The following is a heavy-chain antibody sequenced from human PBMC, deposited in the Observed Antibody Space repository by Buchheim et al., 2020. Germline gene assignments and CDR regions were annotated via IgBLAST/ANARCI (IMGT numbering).Heavy chain of an antibody. Sequence: EVQLVESGGGLVQPGRSLRLSCTASGFTFGDYAMSWVRQAPGKGLEWVGFIRSKAYGGTTEYAASVKGRFTISRDESKSIAYLQMNSLKTEDTAVYYCTRDRGWKDIVVVPAAYYYYGMDVWGQGTT. CDR2: IRSKAYGGTT. CDR3: TRDRGWKDIVVVPAAYYYYGMDV. CDR1: GFTFGDYA. V-gene: IGHV3-49*04. J-gene: IGHJ6*02. D-gene: IGHD2-2*01.